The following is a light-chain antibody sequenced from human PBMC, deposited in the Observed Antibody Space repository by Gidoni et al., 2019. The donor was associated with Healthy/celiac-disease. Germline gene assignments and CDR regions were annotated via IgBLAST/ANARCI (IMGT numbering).Light chain of an antibody. J-gene: IGLJ1*01. CDR1: SSEVGGDNY. Sequence: PGQSVTISCTGTSSEVGGDNYVSWYQQNPGKAPILMIYDGSKRHSGVPDRFSGSKSGNTASMTISGLQAEDEADYYCCSYAGSFTYVFGTGTKVTVL. V-gene: IGLV2-11*01. CDR3: CSYAGSFTYV. CDR2: DGS.